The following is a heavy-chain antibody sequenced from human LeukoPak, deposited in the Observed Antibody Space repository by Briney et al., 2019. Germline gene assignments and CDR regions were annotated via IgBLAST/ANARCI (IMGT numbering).Heavy chain of an antibody. Sequence: ASVKVSCKASGYTFTIYGISWVRQAPGQGLEWMGWISGYNGNTIYAQRLQGRVTMTTDTSTSTAYMELRSLRSDDTAVYYCARDYGGNSADAFDIWGPGTMVTVSS. V-gene: IGHV1-18*01. CDR3: ARDYGGNSADAFDI. CDR1: GYTFTIYG. D-gene: IGHD4-23*01. CDR2: ISGYNGNT. J-gene: IGHJ3*02.